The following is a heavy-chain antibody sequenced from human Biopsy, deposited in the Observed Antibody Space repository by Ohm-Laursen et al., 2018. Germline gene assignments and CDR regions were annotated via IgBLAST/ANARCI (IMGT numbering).Heavy chain of an antibody. V-gene: IGHV4-34*01. CDR1: GESSSGYF. CDR3: ARGSGYFKLDV. Sequence: SDTLSLTCAVNGESSSGYFWNWIRQPPGKGLEWIGEINQSGSTKYNPSLKRRASLSAASSNSQFSLRLTSVTAADTAIYYCARGSGYFKLDVWGQGTTVTVSS. D-gene: IGHD5-12*01. J-gene: IGHJ6*02. CDR2: INQSGST.